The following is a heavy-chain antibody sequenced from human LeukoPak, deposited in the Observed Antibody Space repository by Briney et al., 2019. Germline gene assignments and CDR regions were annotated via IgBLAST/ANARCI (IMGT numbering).Heavy chain of an antibody. CDR2: IDPNTGAT. J-gene: IGHJ4*02. CDR3: ARDRSITERYSGSYFPDY. D-gene: IGHD1-26*01. V-gene: IGHV1-2*02. CDR1: GYTFTNYY. Sequence: GASVKVSCKASGYTFTNYYLFWVRQAPGRGLEWMGWIDPNTGATKYTQKFQGRVTMTRDTSFSTAYMEVSRLTSDDTAVYYCARDRSITERYSGSYFPDYWGQGTLVTVSS.